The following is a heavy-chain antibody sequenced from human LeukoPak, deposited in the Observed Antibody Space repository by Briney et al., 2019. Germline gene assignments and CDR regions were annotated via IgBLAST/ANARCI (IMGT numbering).Heavy chain of an antibody. CDR1: GFTFSSYA. J-gene: IGHJ4*02. D-gene: IGHD2-2*01. CDR2: ISGSGGST. CDR3: AKDSHQLLDFDY. Sequence: GGSLRLSCAASGFTFSSYAMSWVRQAPGKGLEWVSAISGSGGSTYYADSAKGRFTISRDNSKNTLYLQMNSLRAEDTAVYYCAKDSHQLLDFDYWGQGTLVTVSS. V-gene: IGHV3-23*01.